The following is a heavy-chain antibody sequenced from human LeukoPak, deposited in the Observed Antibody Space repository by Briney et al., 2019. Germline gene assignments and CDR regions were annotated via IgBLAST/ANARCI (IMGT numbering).Heavy chain of an antibody. CDR2: INPSSGST. CDR1: GYTFTSYY. D-gene: IGHD2-21*02. J-gene: IGHJ3*02. Sequence: ASVKVSCKASGYTFTSYYMHWVRQAPGQGLEWMGIINPSSGSTSYAQKFQGRVTMTRDLSTSTVYMELSSLRSEDTAVYYCARDSYCGGDCSGLAFDIWGQGTMVTVSS. V-gene: IGHV1-46*01. CDR3: ARDSYCGGDCSGLAFDI.